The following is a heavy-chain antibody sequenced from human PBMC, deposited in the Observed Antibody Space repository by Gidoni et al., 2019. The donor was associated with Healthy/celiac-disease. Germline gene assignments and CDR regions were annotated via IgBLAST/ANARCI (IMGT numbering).Heavy chain of an antibody. D-gene: IGHD3-22*01. V-gene: IGHV3-33*01. CDR1: GFSFSRYG. CDR3: ASATAYDSSGYYSYYYYYGMDV. CDR2: IWYDGSNK. Sequence: QVQLLESGGGVVQPGRSLRLSCAASGFSFSRYGMHWVRPAPGKGVGGVAVIWYDGSNKNYADSGKGRFTISRDNSKNTLYLKMNSLRAEDTAVYYCASATAYDSSGYYSYYYYYGMDVWGQGTTVTVSS. J-gene: IGHJ6*02.